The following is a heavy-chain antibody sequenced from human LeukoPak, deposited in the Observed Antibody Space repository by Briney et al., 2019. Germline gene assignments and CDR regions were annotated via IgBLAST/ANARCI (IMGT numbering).Heavy chain of an antibody. CDR2: INSDGSST. CDR3: ARLSYR. CDR1: GFTFSNYW. V-gene: IGHV3-74*01. J-gene: IGHJ4*02. Sequence: GGSLRLSCAASGFTFSNYWMHWVRQAPGKGLVWVSGINSDGSSTTYADSVKGRFTISRDNAKNTLYLQMNRLRAEDTAVYYCARLSYRWGQGTLVTVSS. D-gene: IGHD2-2*02.